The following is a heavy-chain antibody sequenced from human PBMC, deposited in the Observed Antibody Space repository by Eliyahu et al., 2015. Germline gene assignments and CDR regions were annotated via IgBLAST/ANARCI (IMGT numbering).Heavy chain of an antibody. CDR1: GFSLNTHGVG. D-gene: IGHD2-2*02. CDR2: IYWXXEE. J-gene: IGHJ1*01. CDR3: AQRSIWVLAEYFAH. V-gene: IGHV2-5*01. Sequence: QITLKESGPTLVKPTQTLTLTCTFSGFSLNTHGVGVAWIRQPPNKALEWLALIYWXXEERYSPSLRSRLTIAKDTSNNQVVLTMTDMDPTDTATYYCAQRSIWVLAEYFAHWGQGALVNVPS.